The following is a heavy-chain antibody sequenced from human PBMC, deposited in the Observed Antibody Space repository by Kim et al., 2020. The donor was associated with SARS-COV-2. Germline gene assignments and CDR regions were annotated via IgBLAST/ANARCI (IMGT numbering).Heavy chain of an antibody. D-gene: IGHD5-12*01. CDR3: ARSGYFGNWYFDI. CDR2: IYTSGDT. V-gene: IGHV3-53*01. Sequence: LSLTCVVSGFTVSGNYMSWVRPAPGKGLEWVSIIYTSGDTDYVDSVKGRFYISRDNSKNTVYLQMNSLRVEDTAVYYCARSGYFGNWYFDIWGRGTLVTVS. CDR1: GFTVSGNY. J-gene: IGHJ2*01.